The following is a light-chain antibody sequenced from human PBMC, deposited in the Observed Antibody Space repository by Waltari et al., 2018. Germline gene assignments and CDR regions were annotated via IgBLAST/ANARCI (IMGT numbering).Light chain of an antibody. CDR3: QQYYSSPVT. V-gene: IGKV4-1*01. CDR2: GAS. CDR1: QSVLYRSENKNY. J-gene: IGKJ5*01. Sequence: DIVMTQSPDSLAVSLGERATINCKSSQSVLYRSENKNYLGWYQQKPGLPPKLLIYGASTRTSGVPDRFSGSGSGTDFTLTISSLQAEDVAVYYCQQYYSSPVTFGQGTRLEIK.